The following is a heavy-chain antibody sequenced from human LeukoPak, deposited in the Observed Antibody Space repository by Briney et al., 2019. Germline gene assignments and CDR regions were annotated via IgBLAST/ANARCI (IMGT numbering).Heavy chain of an antibody. CDR1: GGSISSYY. J-gene: IGHJ3*02. D-gene: IGHD3-10*01. CDR2: IFYIGST. Sequence: SETLSLTCTVSGGSISSYYWSWIRQPPGKGLEWIGQIFYIGSTNYNPSLKSRVTISVDTSKNHVSLNLTSVTAADAAVYYCARDDITMVRNGAFDTWGQGTMVTVSS. CDR3: ARDDITMVRNGAFDT. V-gene: IGHV4-59*01.